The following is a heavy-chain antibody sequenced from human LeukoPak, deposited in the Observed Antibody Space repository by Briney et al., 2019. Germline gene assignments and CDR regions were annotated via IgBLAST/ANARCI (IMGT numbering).Heavy chain of an antibody. CDR2: ISYSGST. Sequence: PSETLSLTCSVSGGSISSYYWSWIRQPPGKGLEWIGYISYSGSTNYNPSLKSRVTISIDTSKNQFSPKLRYVTAADTAIYYCARQGYDILTGYIDAFDIWGQGTMVTVSS. D-gene: IGHD3-9*01. CDR1: GGSISSYY. V-gene: IGHV4-59*08. CDR3: ARQGYDILTGYIDAFDI. J-gene: IGHJ3*02.